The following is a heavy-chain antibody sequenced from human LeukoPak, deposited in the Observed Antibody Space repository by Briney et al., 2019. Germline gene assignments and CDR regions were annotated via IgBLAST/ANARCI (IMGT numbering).Heavy chain of an antibody. V-gene: IGHV3-30*02. CDR1: GFTFSSYG. CDR3: ARLWLYYYYFDY. CDR2: IRYDGSNK. D-gene: IGHD2-2*02. Sequence: GGSLRLSCAASGFTFSSYGMHWVRQAPGKGLEWVAFIRYDGSNKYYADSVKGRFTISRDNSKNTLYLQMNSLRAEDTAVYYCARLWLYYYYFDYWGQGTLVTVSS. J-gene: IGHJ4*02.